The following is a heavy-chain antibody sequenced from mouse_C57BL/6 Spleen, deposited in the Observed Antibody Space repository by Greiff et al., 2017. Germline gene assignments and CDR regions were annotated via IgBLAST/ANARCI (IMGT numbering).Heavy chain of an antibody. J-gene: IGHJ2*01. CDR1: GYSFTGYY. Sequence: EVQLQQSGPELVKPGASVKISCKASGYSFTGYYMNWVKQSPEKSLEWIGEINPSTGGTTYNQKFKAKATLTVDKSSSTAYMQLKSLTSEDSAVYYCARDYDGYYHLDYWGQGTTLTVSS. CDR3: ARDYDGYYHLDY. CDR2: INPSTGGT. V-gene: IGHV1-42*01. D-gene: IGHD2-3*01.